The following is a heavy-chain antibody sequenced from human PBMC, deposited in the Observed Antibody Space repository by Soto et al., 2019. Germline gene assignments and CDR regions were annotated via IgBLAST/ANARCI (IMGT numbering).Heavy chain of an antibody. CDR1: GGTFSTYS. CDR2: IIPMLGIR. CDR3: TIGSSSGEVFDI. V-gene: IGHV1-69*02. J-gene: IGHJ3*02. D-gene: IGHD6-6*01. Sequence: QVQLVQSGAEVKKPGSSVKVSCKDSGGTFSTYSMFWVRQAPGQGLEWMGRIIPMLGIRNYAQRFQDRVTITADKSTATAHMELSSLRSEDTALYYCTIGSSSGEVFDIWGQGTMVTVSS.